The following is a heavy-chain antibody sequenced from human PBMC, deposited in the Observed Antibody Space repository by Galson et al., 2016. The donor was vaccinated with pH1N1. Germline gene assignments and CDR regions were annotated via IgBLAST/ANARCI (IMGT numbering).Heavy chain of an antibody. J-gene: IGHJ3*02. V-gene: IGHV5-51*03. Sequence: QSGAEVTKPGESLKISCKASGYIFTNQWIAWVRQVPGKGLEWVGVVNPGGSTIRYSPSFQGQVTISSDKSISTAYLQWISLRASDTAMYYCARQYDFGDYRGNAFDIWGQGTVVIVSS. CDR2: VNPGGSTI. CDR3: ARQYDFGDYRGNAFDI. D-gene: IGHD4-17*01. CDR1: GYIFTNQW.